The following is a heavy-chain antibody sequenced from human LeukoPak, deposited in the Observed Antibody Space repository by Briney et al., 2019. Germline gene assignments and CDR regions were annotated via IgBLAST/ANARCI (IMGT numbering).Heavy chain of an antibody. CDR3: AKDWRQWLVLRGPYFDY. CDR2: ISYDGSNK. V-gene: IGHV3-30*18. J-gene: IGHJ4*02. D-gene: IGHD6-19*01. Sequence: GRSLRLSCAASGFTFSSYGMHWVRQAPGKGLEWVAVISYDGSNKYYADSVKGRFTISRDNSKNTLYLQMNSLRAEDTAVYYCAKDWRQWLVLRGPYFDYWGQGTLVTVSS. CDR1: GFTFSSYG.